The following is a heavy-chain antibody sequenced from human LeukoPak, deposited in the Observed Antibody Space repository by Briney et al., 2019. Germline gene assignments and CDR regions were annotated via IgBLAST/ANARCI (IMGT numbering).Heavy chain of an antibody. CDR3: VRDLRAVSYGFD. J-gene: IGHJ4*02. CDR1: GFTFTAYW. V-gene: IGHV3-7*01. Sequence: GGSLRLSCVASGFTFTAYWMSWVRQAPGKGLELVANIKQDGSETYYVDSVKGRFTVSRDNGRNAVYLQMNSLRVEDTALYYCVRDLRAVSYGFDWGQGTLVTVSS. CDR2: IKQDGSET. D-gene: IGHD3-16*01.